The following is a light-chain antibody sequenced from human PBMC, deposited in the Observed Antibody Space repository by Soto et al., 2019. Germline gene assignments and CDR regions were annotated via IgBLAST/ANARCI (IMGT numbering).Light chain of an antibody. CDR2: GAS. J-gene: IGKJ4*01. CDR3: QQYDSSPLT. Sequence: EIVLTQSPGTLSLSPGERATLSCRASQSVSSSYLAWYQQKPGQAPRLLIYGASSRATGIPDRFSGSGSGTDFPLTISRLEPEDFAVYYCQQYDSSPLTLGGGTKVEIK. CDR1: QSVSSSY. V-gene: IGKV3-20*01.